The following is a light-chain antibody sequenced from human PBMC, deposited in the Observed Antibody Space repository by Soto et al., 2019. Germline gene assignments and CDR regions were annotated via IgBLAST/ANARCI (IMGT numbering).Light chain of an antibody. Sequence: DIQMTQSPSSLSASVGDRVTITCRASQDVNTWLAWYQQKPGRAPNLLIFAASSLQSGVPSRFSGNGSGTLFTLSISSLQPEDFATYYCQQAHIFPLTFGGGTKVEI. CDR3: QQAHIFPLT. V-gene: IGKV1-12*01. CDR2: AAS. CDR1: QDVNTW. J-gene: IGKJ4*01.